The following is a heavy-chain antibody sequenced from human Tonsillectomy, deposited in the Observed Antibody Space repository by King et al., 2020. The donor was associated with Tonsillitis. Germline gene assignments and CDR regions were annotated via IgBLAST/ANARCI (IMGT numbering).Heavy chain of an antibody. CDR3: ARSSSGWPFDY. Sequence: QLQESGPGLVKPSQTLSLTCTVSGGSISSGSYYWSWIRQPAGKGLEWIGRIYTSGSTNYNPSLKSRVTISVDTSKNQFSLKLSSVTAADTAVYYCARSSSGWPFDYWGQGTLVTVSS. J-gene: IGHJ4*02. D-gene: IGHD6-19*01. CDR2: IYTSGST. CDR1: GGSISSGSYY. V-gene: IGHV4-61*02.